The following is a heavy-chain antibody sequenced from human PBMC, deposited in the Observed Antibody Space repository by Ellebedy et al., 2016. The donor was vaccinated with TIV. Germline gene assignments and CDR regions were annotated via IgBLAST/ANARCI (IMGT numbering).Heavy chain of an antibody. J-gene: IGHJ6*02. CDR2: ISYDGSNK. Sequence: GGSLRLSXAASGFTFSSYGMHWVRQAPGKGLEWVAVISYDGSNKYYADSVKGRFTISRDNSKNTLYLQMNSLRAEDTAVYYCAKALVVPAANRYYYYYGMDVWGQGTTVTVS. D-gene: IGHD2-2*01. CDR3: AKALVVPAANRYYYYYGMDV. CDR1: GFTFSSYG. V-gene: IGHV3-30*18.